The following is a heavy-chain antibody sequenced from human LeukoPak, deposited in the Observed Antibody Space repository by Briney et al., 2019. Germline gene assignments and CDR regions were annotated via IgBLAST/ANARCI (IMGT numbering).Heavy chain of an antibody. CDR1: GYTFIGYY. V-gene: IGHV1-2*02. CDR2: INPDSGGT. Sequence: GASVKVSCKASGYTFIGYYMHWARQAPGQGLEWMGWINPDSGGTNYAQQFQGRVTMTRDTSISTAYMDLSRLTSDDTGVYYCARRMAESYYDSSGYPSLGYWGQGTLVTVSS. D-gene: IGHD3-22*01. J-gene: IGHJ4*02. CDR3: ARRMAESYYDSSGYPSLGY.